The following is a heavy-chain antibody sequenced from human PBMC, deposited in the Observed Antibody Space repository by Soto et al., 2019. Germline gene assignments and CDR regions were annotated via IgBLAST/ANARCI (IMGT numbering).Heavy chain of an antibody. CDR3: ARVLTFYYYYYGMDV. CDR1: GYSFTSYW. D-gene: IGHD3-16*01. Sequence: PGESLKISCKGSGYSFTSYWIGWVRQIPWKGLEWMGIIYPGDSDTRYSPSFQGQVTISADKSISTAYLQWSSLKASDTAMYYCARVLTFYYYYYGMDVWGQGTTVTVSS. J-gene: IGHJ6*02. V-gene: IGHV5-51*01. CDR2: IYPGDSDT.